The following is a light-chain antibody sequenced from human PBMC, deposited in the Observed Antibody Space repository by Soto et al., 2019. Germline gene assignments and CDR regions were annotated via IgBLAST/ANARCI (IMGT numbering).Light chain of an antibody. Sequence: QSALTQPASVYGSPGQSITISCTGTSSDVGAYNFVSWYQQHPGKAPKLMIYDVTNRPSGVSSRFSGSKSGNTASLAISGLQAEDEADYYCSSYTTRNTLGFGGGTKLTVL. J-gene: IGLJ2*01. CDR2: DVT. CDR3: SSYTTRNTLG. CDR1: SSDVGAYNF. V-gene: IGLV2-14*03.